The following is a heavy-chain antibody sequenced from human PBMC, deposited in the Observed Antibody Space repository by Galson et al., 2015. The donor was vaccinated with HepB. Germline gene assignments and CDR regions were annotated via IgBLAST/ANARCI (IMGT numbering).Heavy chain of an antibody. V-gene: IGHV3-64D*06. Sequence: SLRLSCAASGFTFSIYAMHWVRQAPREGLESVSAISTNGDSTCYADSVKGRFTISRDNSKNTLYLQMSSLRPEDTAVYYCVKSAYGSGIDYWGQGTLVTVSS. CDR1: GFTFSIYA. D-gene: IGHD3-10*01. CDR3: VKSAYGSGIDY. J-gene: IGHJ4*02. CDR2: ISTNGDST.